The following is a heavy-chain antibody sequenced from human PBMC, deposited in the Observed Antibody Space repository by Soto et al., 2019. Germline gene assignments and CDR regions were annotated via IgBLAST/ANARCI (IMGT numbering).Heavy chain of an antibody. CDR2: VFHSGIT. J-gene: IGHJ4*02. V-gene: IGHV4-4*02. CDR1: GGSMKTTNW. CDR3: TKDDAGSPFRY. Sequence: VQLRESGPGQVKTSGTLSLTCAVSGGSMKTTNWWSWVRQHPAKGLEWIGEVFHSGITRYNPSLKSRATVSVDTSKNQFFLNLASVTAADTAVYYCTKDDAGSPFRYWGQGALVTVSS. D-gene: IGHD3-10*01.